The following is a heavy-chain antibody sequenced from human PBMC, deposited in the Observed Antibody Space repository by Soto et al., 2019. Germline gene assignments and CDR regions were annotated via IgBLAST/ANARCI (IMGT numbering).Heavy chain of an antibody. V-gene: IGHV3-74*03. Sequence: EVQLVESGGGLVQPGGSLRLSCAASGFTFSSYWMHWVRQVPGKGLVWVSRIKSDASTIMYADCVKGRFTISRDNANNTLYLQLNSLRPEDTAVYYCVRGGSANYYGLFDSWGQGTLVTVSS. CDR1: GFTFSSYW. CDR3: VRGGSANYYGLFDS. J-gene: IGHJ4*02. D-gene: IGHD1-26*01. CDR2: IKSDASTI.